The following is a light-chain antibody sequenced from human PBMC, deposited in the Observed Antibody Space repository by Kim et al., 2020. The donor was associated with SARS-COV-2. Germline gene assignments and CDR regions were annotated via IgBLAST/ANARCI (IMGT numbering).Light chain of an antibody. J-gene: IGLJ2*01. Sequence: QSVLTQPPSASGTPGQRVTISCSGSSSNIGSNTVNWYQQLPGTAPNLLIYSNNHRPSRVPDRFSASQSGSSASLAISWLQSEDEADYYCAAWDDSLNGVVFGGGTQLTVL. V-gene: IGLV1-44*01. CDR3: AAWDDSLNGVV. CDR1: SSNIGSNT. CDR2: SNN.